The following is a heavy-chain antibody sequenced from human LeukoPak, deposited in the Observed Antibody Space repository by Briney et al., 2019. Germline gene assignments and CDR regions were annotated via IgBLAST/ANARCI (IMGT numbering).Heavy chain of an antibody. CDR1: GFTFSSYA. D-gene: IGHD3-10*01. CDR2: ISGSGGST. J-gene: IGHJ6*02. Sequence: PGASLRLSCAASGFTFSSYATSWVRQAPGKGLEWVSAISGSGGSTYYADSVKGRFTISRDNSKNTLYLQMNSLRAEDTAVYYCAKDNDPPGIYYYYGMDVWGQGTTVTVSS. V-gene: IGHV3-23*01. CDR3: AKDNDPPGIYYYYGMDV.